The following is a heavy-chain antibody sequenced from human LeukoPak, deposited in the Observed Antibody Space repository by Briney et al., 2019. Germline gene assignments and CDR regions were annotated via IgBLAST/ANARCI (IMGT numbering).Heavy chain of an antibody. V-gene: IGHV3-30*04. CDR2: ISYDGSNK. Sequence: GRSLRLSCAASGFTFSTYFMHWVRQAPGKGLEWVAVISYDGSNKYYADSVKGRFTISRDNSKNTLYLQMNSLRAEDTAVYYCARDGGVVVTAMGAFDIWGQGTLVTVSS. CDR3: ARDGGVVVTAMGAFDI. D-gene: IGHD2-21*02. CDR1: GFTFSTYF. J-gene: IGHJ3*02.